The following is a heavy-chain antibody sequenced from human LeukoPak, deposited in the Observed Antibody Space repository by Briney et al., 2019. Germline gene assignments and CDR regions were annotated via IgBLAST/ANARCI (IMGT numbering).Heavy chain of an antibody. CDR2: FDPEDGET. J-gene: IGHJ5*02. Sequence: ASVKVSCKVSGYTLTELSMHWVRQAPGKGLEWMGGFDPEDGETIYAQKFQGRVTMTEDTYTDTAYMELSSLRSEDTVVYYCATFRDDAGWFDPWGQGTLVTVSS. CDR3: ATFRDDAGWFDP. CDR1: GYTLTELS. V-gene: IGHV1-24*01. D-gene: IGHD1-1*01.